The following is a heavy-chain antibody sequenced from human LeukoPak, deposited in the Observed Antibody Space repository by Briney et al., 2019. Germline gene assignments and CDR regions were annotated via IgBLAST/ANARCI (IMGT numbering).Heavy chain of an antibody. CDR2: ISAYNGNT. D-gene: IGHD6-13*01. J-gene: IGHJ5*02. Sequence: ASVKVSCKASGYTFTSYGISWVRQAPGQGLEWMGWISAYNGNTNYAQKLQGRVTMTTDTSTSTAYMELRSLRSDDTAVYYCTRHLYSSSWYWFDPWGQGTLVTVSS. V-gene: IGHV1-18*01. CDR3: TRHLYSSSWYWFDP. CDR1: GYTFTSYG.